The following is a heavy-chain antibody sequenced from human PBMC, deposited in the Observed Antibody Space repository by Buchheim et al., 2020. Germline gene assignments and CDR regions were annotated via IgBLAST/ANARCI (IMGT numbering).Heavy chain of an antibody. D-gene: IGHD2-15*01. CDR1: GGSISSGGYS. V-gene: IGHV4-30-2*01. CDR3: ARGDIVGGWFDP. J-gene: IGHJ5*02. CDR2: IYHSGST. Sequence: QLRLQESGSGLVKPSQTLSVTCAVSGGSISSGGYSWSWIRQPPGKGLEWIGYIYHSGSTYYNPSLKSRVTISVDRSKNQFSLKLSSVTAADTAVYYCARGDIVGGWFDPWGQGTL.